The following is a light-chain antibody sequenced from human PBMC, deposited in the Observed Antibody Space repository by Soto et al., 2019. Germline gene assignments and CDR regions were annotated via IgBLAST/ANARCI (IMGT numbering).Light chain of an antibody. CDR3: QQYSTLPHT. CDR2: GIS. J-gene: IGKJ2*01. V-gene: IGKV3-20*01. CDR1: QTVTNSF. Sequence: DNVVTQSPGTLSLSPGERATLSCRASQTVTNSFFAWYQQKPGQPPRLLIHGISSRATGIPDRFSGSGSGTDFTLTISRLEPEYFVVYYCQQYSTLPHTFGRGTKLEV.